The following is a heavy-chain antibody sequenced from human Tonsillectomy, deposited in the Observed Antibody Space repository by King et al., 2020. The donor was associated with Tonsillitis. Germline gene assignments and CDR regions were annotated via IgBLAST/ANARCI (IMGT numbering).Heavy chain of an antibody. V-gene: IGHV3-43*01. CDR2: ITREGGSA. D-gene: IGHD2/OR15-2a*01. CDR3: AKDQEKYFEA. CDR1: GFTFDDYS. J-gene: IGHJ4*02. Sequence: VQLVESGGVVVQPGGSLRLSCVASGFTFDDYSMHWVRQAPGKGLEWVSLITREGGSAFYADFVKGRFTISRDNSKNSLYLQMNSLRSEDTAFYYCAKDQEKYFEAWGQGTLVTVSS.